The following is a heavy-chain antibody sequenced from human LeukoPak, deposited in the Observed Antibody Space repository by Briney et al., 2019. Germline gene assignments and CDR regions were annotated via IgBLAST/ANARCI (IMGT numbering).Heavy chain of an antibody. J-gene: IGHJ4*02. Sequence: SVKVSCKASGGTFSSYAISWVRQGPGQGLEWMGGIIPIFGTANYAQKFQGRVTITADESTSTAYVELSSLRSEDTAVYYCARGPKYDYVWGSGFDYWGQGTLVTVSS. V-gene: IGHV1-69*01. CDR2: IIPIFGTA. D-gene: IGHD3-16*01. CDR3: ARGPKYDYVWGSGFDY. CDR1: GGTFSSYA.